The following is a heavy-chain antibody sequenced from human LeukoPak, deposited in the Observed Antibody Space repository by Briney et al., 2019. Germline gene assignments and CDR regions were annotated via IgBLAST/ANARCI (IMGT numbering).Heavy chain of an antibody. CDR3: AIVLPYFGY. D-gene: IGHD3-10*01. V-gene: IGHV1-2*02. J-gene: IGHJ4*02. Sequence: ASVKVSCKTSGYTFTGYYIHWVRQAPGQGLEWMGWINPNSGGTNYAQKFQGRVTMTRDTSISTAYMELSRLRSDDTAVYYCAIVLPYFGYWGQGTLLTVSS. CDR2: INPNSGGT. CDR1: GYTFTGYY.